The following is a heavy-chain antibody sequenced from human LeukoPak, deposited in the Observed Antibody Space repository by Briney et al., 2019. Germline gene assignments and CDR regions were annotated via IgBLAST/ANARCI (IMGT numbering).Heavy chain of an antibody. Sequence: GGSLRLSCAASGFTFSSYWMHWVRQAPGKGLVWVSRINSDGSSTSYADSVKGRFTISRDNAKNTLYLQMNSLRAEDTAVYYCARGQADYYYYGMDVWGQGPRSPSP. CDR2: INSDGSST. CDR1: GFTFSSYW. V-gene: IGHV3-74*01. CDR3: ARGQADYYYYGMDV. J-gene: IGHJ6*02.